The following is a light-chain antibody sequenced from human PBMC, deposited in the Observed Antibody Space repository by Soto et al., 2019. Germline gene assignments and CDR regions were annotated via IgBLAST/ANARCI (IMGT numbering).Light chain of an antibody. CDR3: QRLNSNPT. CDR2: GAS. J-gene: IGKJ3*01. CDR1: QGITSY. Sequence: DIQLTQSPSFLSASVGDRVTITCRASQGITSYLALYQQKPGKAPELLIYGASTLQTGVPSRFSGSGSGTEFTLTISSLQPEDFATYFCQRLNSNPTVGPGTKVDIK. V-gene: IGKV1-9*01.